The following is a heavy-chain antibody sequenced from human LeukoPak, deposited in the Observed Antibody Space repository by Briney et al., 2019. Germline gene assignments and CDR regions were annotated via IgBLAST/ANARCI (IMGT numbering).Heavy chain of an antibody. V-gene: IGHV3-23*01. J-gene: IGHJ6*02. CDR1: GFTFSSFA. D-gene: IGHD2-21*02. Sequence: PGGSLRLSCAASGFTFSSFAMSWVRQAPGKGLEWVSAISGSGGSTYYADSVKGRFTISRDNSKNTLYLQMNSLRAEDTAVYYCARAYCGGDCYSPYYYGMDVWGQGTTVTVSS. CDR3: ARAYCGGDCYSPYYYGMDV. CDR2: ISGSGGST.